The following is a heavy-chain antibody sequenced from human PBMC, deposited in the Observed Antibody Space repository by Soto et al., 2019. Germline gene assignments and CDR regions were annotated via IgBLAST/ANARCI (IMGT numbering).Heavy chain of an antibody. CDR1: GYTFTSYY. J-gene: IGHJ6*02. V-gene: IGHV1-46*01. CDR3: ARAFQLLPPAYGMDV. CDR2: INPSGGST. D-gene: IGHD2-15*01. Sequence: ASVKVSCKASGYTFTSYYMHWVRQAPGQGLEWMGIINPSGGSTSYAQKFQGRVTMTRDTSTSTVYMELSSLRSEDTAVYYCARAFQLLPPAYGMDVWGQGTTVTVSS.